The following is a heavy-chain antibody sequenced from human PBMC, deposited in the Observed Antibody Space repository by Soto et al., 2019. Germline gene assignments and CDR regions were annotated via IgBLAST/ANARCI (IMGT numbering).Heavy chain of an antibody. V-gene: IGHV1-2*02. D-gene: IGHD3-9*01. J-gene: IGHJ3*02. CDR1: GYTFTGYY. CDR2: INPNSGGT. Sequence: ASVKVSCKASGYTFTGYYMHWVRQAPGQGLEWMGWINPNSGGTNYAQKFQGRVTMTRDTSISTAYMELSRLRSDDTAVYYCASGGALRYFDWLCHDAFDIWGQGTMVTVSS. CDR3: ASGGALRYFDWLCHDAFDI.